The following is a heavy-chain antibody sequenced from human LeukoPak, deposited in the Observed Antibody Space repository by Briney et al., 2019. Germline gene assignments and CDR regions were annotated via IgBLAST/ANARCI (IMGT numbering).Heavy chain of an antibody. CDR1: GFTFSSYG. D-gene: IGHD6-19*01. CDR3: AKDRGAVAGSGYFDY. Sequence: GGSLRLSCAASGFTFSSYGMHWVRQAPGKGLEWVAVISYDGSNKYYADSVKGRFTISRDNSKNTLYLQMNSLRAEDTAVYYCAKDRGAVAGSGYFDYWGQGTLVTVSS. V-gene: IGHV3-30*18. CDR2: ISYDGSNK. J-gene: IGHJ4*02.